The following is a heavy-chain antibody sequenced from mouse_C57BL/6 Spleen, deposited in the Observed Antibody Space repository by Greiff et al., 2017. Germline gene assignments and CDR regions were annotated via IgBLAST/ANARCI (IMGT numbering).Heavy chain of an antibody. D-gene: IGHD1-1*01. Sequence: DVQLVESGPGLVKPSQSLSLTCSVTGYSITSGYYWNWIRQFPGNKLEWMGYISYDGSNNYNPSLKNRISITRDTSKNQFFLKLNSVTTEDTATYYCASHGSSFYWYFDVWGTGTTVTVSS. CDR2: ISYDGSN. V-gene: IGHV3-6*01. J-gene: IGHJ1*03. CDR3: ASHGSSFYWYFDV. CDR1: GYSITSGYY.